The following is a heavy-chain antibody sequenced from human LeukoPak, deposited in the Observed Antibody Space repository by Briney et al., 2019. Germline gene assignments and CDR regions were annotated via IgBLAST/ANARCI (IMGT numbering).Heavy chain of an antibody. Sequence: QSGRSLRLSCAATGFTFRRYGVHWVRQAPGKGLEWVAVLSFDGSNKYYADPVKGRFTISRDNSKNTLFLQMDSLRDEDTAVYYCARGRLGELHSIYYWGQGALVTVSS. D-gene: IGHD3-16*01. CDR3: ARGRLGELHSIYY. CDR2: LSFDGSNK. J-gene: IGHJ4*02. CDR1: GFTFRRYG. V-gene: IGHV3-30-3*01.